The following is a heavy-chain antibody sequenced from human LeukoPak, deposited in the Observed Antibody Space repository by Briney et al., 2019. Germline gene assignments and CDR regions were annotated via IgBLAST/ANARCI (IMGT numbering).Heavy chain of an antibody. CDR3: ARSYYDVWSGYNHPYYFDY. V-gene: IGHV4-59*01. CDR2: IYFSGST. D-gene: IGHD3-3*01. J-gene: IGHJ4*02. Sequence: SETLSLTCTVSGDSFTSYHWNWIRQSPEVGLEWIGYIYFSGSTNYNPSLKSRVTISVDTSKNQFSLKLDSVAAADTAVYFCARSYYDVWSGYNHPYYFDYWGQGALVTVSS. CDR1: GDSFTSYH.